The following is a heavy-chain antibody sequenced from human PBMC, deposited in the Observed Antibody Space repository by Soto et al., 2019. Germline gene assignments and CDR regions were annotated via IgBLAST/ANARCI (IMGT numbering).Heavy chain of an antibody. Sequence: SETLSLTCTVSGGSISSSSYYWGWIRQPPGKGLEWIGSIYYSGSTYYNPSLKSRVTISVDTSKNQFSLKLSSVTAADTAVYYCARSGYSYGYERNFDYWGQGTLVTVSS. V-gene: IGHV4-39*01. J-gene: IGHJ4*02. D-gene: IGHD5-18*01. CDR1: GGSISSSSYY. CDR2: IYYSGST. CDR3: ARSGYSYGYERNFDY.